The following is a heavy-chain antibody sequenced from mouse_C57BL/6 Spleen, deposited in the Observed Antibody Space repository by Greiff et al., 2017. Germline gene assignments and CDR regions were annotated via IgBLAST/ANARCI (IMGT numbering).Heavy chain of an antibody. CDR1: GYTFTSYW. J-gene: IGHJ4*01. V-gene: IGHV1-55*01. Sequence: QVQLQQPGAELVKPGASVKMSCKASGYTFTSYWITWVKQRPGQGLEWIGDIYPGSGSTNYNEKFKSKATLTVDTSSSTAYMQLSSLTSEDAAVYYCARSGDYDDYAMGYWGQRTSVTVSS. CDR2: IYPGSGST. D-gene: IGHD2-4*01. CDR3: ARSGDYDDYAMGY.